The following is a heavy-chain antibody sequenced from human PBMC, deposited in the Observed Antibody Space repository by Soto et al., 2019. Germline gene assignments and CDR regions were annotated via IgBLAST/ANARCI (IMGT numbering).Heavy chain of an antibody. CDR2: INAGNGNT. Sequence: QVQLVQSGAEVKKPGASVKVSCKASGYTFTSYAMHWVRQAPGQRLEWMGWINAGNGNTKYSHKFQGRFTITRDTSASTAYMEPRSLRSEDTAVYFCARSIRLAGDYWGQGTLVTVSS. V-gene: IGHV1-3*01. J-gene: IGHJ4*02. CDR1: GYTFTSYA. CDR3: ARSIRLAGDY.